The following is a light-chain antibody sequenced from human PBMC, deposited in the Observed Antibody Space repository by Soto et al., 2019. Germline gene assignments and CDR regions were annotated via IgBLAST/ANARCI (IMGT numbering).Light chain of an antibody. CDR2: GAS. V-gene: IGKV3-15*01. J-gene: IGKJ4*01. CDR1: QSVSSN. CDR3: QQYNDWPGA. Sequence: EIVMTQSPATLSVSPGERATLSCRASQSVSSNLAWYQQNPGQAPRLLVHGASTRATGIPARFSGSGSGTEFTLTISSLQSEDFAVYYCQQYNDWPGAFGGGTKVDIK.